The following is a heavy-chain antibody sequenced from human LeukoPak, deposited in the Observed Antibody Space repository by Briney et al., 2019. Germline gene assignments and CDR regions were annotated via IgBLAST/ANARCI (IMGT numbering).Heavy chain of an antibody. V-gene: IGHV3-53*01. CDR1: GFTVSSNY. CDR2: IYSGGST. Sequence: GGSLRLSCAASGFTVSSNYMSWVRQAPGKGLEWVSVIYSGGSTYYADSVKGRFTISRDNSKNTLYLQMNSLRADDTAVYYCARDESVTSHAFDIWGQGTMVTVSS. D-gene: IGHD4-17*01. J-gene: IGHJ3*02. CDR3: ARDESVTSHAFDI.